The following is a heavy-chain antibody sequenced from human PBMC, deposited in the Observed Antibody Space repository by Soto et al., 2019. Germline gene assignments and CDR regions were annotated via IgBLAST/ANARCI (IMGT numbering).Heavy chain of an antibody. Sequence: QVQLVQSGAEVKKPGSSVKVSCKAPGGTFSNYAITWVRQAPGQGLEWMGRTIHIFDTANYAQKFQGRVTITADKSTSTAYMELSSLRSEDTSMYYCARDRSAAVTGASLHFDSWGQGTLVTVSS. CDR2: TIHIFDTA. J-gene: IGHJ4*02. CDR1: GGTFSNYA. D-gene: IGHD6-25*01. V-gene: IGHV1-69*06. CDR3: ARDRSAAVTGASLHFDS.